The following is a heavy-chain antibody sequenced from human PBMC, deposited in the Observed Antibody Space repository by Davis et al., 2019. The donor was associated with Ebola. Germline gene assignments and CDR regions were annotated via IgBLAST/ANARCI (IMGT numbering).Heavy chain of an antibody. CDR3: ARPITILGGP. CDR1: GFTFSSYS. CDR2: ISSSSSYI. Sequence: GESLKISCAASGFTFSSYSMNWVRQAPGKGLEWVSSISSSSSYIYYADSVKGRFTISRDNAKNPLYLQMNSLRAEDTAVYYCARPITILGGPWGQGTLVTVSS. D-gene: IGHD3-3*01. V-gene: IGHV3-21*01. J-gene: IGHJ5*02.